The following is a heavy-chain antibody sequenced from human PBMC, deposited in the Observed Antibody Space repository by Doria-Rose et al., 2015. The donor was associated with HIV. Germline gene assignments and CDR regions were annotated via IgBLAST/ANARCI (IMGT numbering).Heavy chain of an antibody. CDR3: VRPLSGSYRGWDWYFDL. CDR1: GYSISSGYY. D-gene: IGHD1-26*01. V-gene: IGHV4-38-2*02. CDR2: IYQSGNT. J-gene: IGHJ2*01. Sequence: QVQLQESGPGLVKPSGTLSLTCTVSGYSISSGYYWGWIRQPPGKGLEWIGSIYQSGNTYYNPSLKSRVSISIDTSETQFSLKLGSVTAADTAVYYCVRPLSGSYRGWDWYFDLWGRGTLVTVSS.